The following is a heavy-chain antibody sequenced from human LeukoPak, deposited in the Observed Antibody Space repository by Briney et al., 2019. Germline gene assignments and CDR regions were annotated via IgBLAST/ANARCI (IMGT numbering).Heavy chain of an antibody. D-gene: IGHD6-19*01. CDR1: GYTFTGYY. J-gene: IGHJ4*02. V-gene: IGHV1-2*02. CDR2: INPNSGGT. Sequence: ASVKVSCKASGYTFTGYYMHWVRQVPGQGLEWMGWINPNSGGTNYAQKFQGRVTMTRDTSISTAYMELSSLRSEDTAVYYCARGRPSSSPHGFDYWGQGTLVTVSS. CDR3: ARGRPSSSPHGFDY.